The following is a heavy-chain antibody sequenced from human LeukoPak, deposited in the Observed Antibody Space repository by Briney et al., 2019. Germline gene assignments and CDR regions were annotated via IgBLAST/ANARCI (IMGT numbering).Heavy chain of an antibody. CDR1: GGSISNYY. Sequence: PSGTLSLTCTVSGGSISNYYWSWIRQPPGKELEWIGYIHYSGNTDYKPSLRSRVTMSVDTSKNQLSLKLNSVTAADTAVYYCARDRVPKAWGQGTLVTVSS. CDR3: ARDRVPKA. V-gene: IGHV4-59*01. J-gene: IGHJ5*02. CDR2: IHYSGNT.